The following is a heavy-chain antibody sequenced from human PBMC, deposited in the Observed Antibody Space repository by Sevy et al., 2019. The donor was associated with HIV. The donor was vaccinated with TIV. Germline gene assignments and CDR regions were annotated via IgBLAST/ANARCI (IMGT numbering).Heavy chain of an antibody. D-gene: IGHD3-22*01. CDR1: GFTFSGYW. Sequence: GESLKISCAASGFTFSGYWMHWVRQAPGKGLVWVSRINSDGSSTTYADSVKGRFTISRDNAKNTLYLQMNSLRAEDTAVYYCARGGYYDPGAFDIWGQWTMVTVSS. CDR2: INSDGSST. CDR3: ARGGYYDPGAFDI. J-gene: IGHJ3*02. V-gene: IGHV3-74*01.